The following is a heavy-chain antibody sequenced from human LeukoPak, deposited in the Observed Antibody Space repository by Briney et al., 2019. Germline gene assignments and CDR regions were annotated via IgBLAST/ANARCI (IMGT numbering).Heavy chain of an antibody. CDR2: ISGNNDNP. V-gene: IGHV1-18*01. D-gene: IGHD1-26*01. J-gene: IGHJ4*02. Sequence: ASVKVSCKTSGYTFSNFGINWVRQAPGQGLEWMGWISGNNDNPNYGQKFQGRFTVTTDSSTSTAYMELRNLTFDDTAVYYCARDGTSADDYWGQGTLVTVSS. CDR1: GYTFSNFG. CDR3: ARDGTSADDY.